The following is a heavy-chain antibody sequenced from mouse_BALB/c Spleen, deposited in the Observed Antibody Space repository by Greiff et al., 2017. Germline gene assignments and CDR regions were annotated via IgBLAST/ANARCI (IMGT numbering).Heavy chain of an antibody. CDR1: GYSFTGYY. J-gene: IGHJ4*01. CDR3: ARGYGKGDAMDY. CDR2: ISCYNGAT. D-gene: IGHD2-1*01. V-gene: IGHV1S34*01. Sequence: LVKTGASVKISCKASGYSFTGYYMHWVKQSHGKSLEWIGYISCYNGATSYNQKFKGKATFTVDTSSSTAYMQFNSLTSEDSAVYYCARGYGKGDAMDYWGQGASVTVSS.